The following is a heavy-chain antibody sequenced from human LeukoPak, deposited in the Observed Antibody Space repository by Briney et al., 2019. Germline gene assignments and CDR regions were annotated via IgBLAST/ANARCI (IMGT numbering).Heavy chain of an antibody. D-gene: IGHD7-27*01. V-gene: IGHV4-30-4*07. Sequence: SQTLSLTCAVSGGSINNGGYSWSWIRQPPGKGLEWIGYIFYSGSAYYNPSLKSRVTISVDTSKNQFSLNLSSVTAADTAVYYCARDRTGTFDYWGQGTLVTVSS. CDR3: ARDRTGTFDY. CDR1: GGSINNGGYS. CDR2: IFYSGSA. J-gene: IGHJ4*02.